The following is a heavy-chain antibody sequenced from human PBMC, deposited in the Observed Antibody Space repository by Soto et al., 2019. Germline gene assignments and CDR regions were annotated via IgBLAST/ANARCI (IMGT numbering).Heavy chain of an antibody. CDR3: ARGDWGGIAAAGTDY. D-gene: IGHD6-13*01. J-gene: IGHJ4*02. CDR1: GGSISSYY. V-gene: IGHV4-59*12. CDR2: IYYSGST. Sequence: PSETLSLTCTVSGGSISSYYWSWIRQPPGKGLEWIGYIYYSGSTNYNPSLKSRVTISVDTSKNQFSLKLSSVTAADTAVYYCARGDWGGIAAAGTDYWGQGFRVTVSS.